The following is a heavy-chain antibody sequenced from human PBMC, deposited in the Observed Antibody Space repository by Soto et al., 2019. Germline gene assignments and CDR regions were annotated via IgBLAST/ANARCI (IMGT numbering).Heavy chain of an antibody. J-gene: IGHJ4*02. CDR2: VFHTEGT. V-gene: IGHV4-4*02. CDR3: ARVFSSGSGWMYYFDF. D-gene: IGHD6-19*01. CDR1: SDSIAGENW. Sequence: QVQLQESGPGLVKPSETLSLTCTVSSDSIAGENWWSWVRQPPGLGLEWIGEVFHTEGTNYNPSLKRRVTMEVDKSKNQFSLKLISATAADTAVYYCARVFSSGSGWMYYFDFWGQGTLVSVSS.